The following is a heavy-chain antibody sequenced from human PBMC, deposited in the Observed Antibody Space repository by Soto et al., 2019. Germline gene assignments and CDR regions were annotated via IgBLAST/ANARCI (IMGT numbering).Heavy chain of an antibody. D-gene: IGHD1-26*01. CDR2: IIPILETA. Sequence: QVQLVQSGAEVKKPGSSLKVSCKASGGTFGRYTISWVRQAPGQGLEWMGWIIPILETANYAQKFQGRVTITADTATSTAYLDLSGLISDDAGVYDCARGGKLVGDLDVWGKGTPVTVSS. J-gene: IGHJ6*04. V-gene: IGHV1-69*08. CDR3: ARGGKLVGDLDV. CDR1: GGTFGRYT.